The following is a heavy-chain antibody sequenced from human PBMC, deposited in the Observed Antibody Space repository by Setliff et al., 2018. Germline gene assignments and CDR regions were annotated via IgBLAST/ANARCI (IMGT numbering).Heavy chain of an antibody. Sequence: GGSLRLSCAASGFTFSSYWMNWVRQAPGKGLEWVANIKQDGSVKNYVDSVKGRFSISRDNTKNSLYLQMNSLRAEDTAVYYCARVGYCSGGSCYNRGGLDFDYWGQGTLVTVSS. J-gene: IGHJ4*02. V-gene: IGHV3-7*01. CDR3: ARVGYCSGGSCYNRGGLDFDY. D-gene: IGHD2-15*01. CDR2: IKQDGSVK. CDR1: GFTFSSYW.